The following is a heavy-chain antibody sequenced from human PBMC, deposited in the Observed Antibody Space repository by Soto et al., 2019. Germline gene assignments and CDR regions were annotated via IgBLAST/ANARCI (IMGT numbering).Heavy chain of an antibody. Sequence: QVQLQESGPGLVNPSETLSLTCTVSGGSVSSGNYYWSWIRQSPVKGLEWIGYIFYSGSTNYNPSLKSRVTISVDTSKNQFSLKLRSVTAADTAVYYCARDVTTSGRHPPESTWGQGTLVTVS. CDR3: ARDVTTSGRHPPEST. V-gene: IGHV4-61*01. J-gene: IGHJ5*02. D-gene: IGHD6-19*01. CDR2: IFYSGST. CDR1: GGSVSSGNYY.